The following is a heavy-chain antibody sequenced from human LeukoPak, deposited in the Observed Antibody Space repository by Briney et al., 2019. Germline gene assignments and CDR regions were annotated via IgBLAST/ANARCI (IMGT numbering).Heavy chain of an antibody. V-gene: IGHV1-2*02. CDR1: GYTFTGYY. Sequence: ASVKVSCKASGYTFTGYYMHWVRQAPGQGLEWMGWINPNSGGTNYAQKFQGRVTMTRDTSISTAYMELSRLRSDDTAVYYRARGGPGITMVRGVRSNWFDPWGQGTLVTVSS. J-gene: IGHJ5*02. CDR3: ARGGPGITMVRGVRSNWFDP. D-gene: IGHD3-10*01. CDR2: INPNSGGT.